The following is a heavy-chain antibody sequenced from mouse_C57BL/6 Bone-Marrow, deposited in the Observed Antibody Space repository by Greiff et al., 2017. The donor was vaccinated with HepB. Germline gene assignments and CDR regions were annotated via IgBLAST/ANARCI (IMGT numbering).Heavy chain of an antibody. D-gene: IGHD2-5*01. V-gene: IGHV5-4*01. Sequence: DVKLVESGGGLVKPGGSLKLSCAASGFTFSSYAMSWVRPTPEKRLEWVATISDGGSYTYYPDNVKGRFTISRDNAKNNLYLQMSHLKSEDTAMYYCARDGYSNSPWFAYWGQGTLVTVSA. CDR2: ISDGGSYT. CDR1: GFTFSSYA. J-gene: IGHJ3*01. CDR3: ARDGYSNSPWFAY.